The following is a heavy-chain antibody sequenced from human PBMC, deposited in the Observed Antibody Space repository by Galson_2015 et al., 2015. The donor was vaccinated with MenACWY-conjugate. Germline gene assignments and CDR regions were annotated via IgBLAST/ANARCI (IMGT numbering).Heavy chain of an antibody. Sequence: SLRLSCAASGFTFSSYWMSWVHQAPGKGLEWVANIKQDGSEKYYVDSVKGRFTISRDNSKNSLYLQMNSLRTEDTALYYCAKGLVGATVDYWGQGTLVTVSS. CDR2: IKQDGSEK. D-gene: IGHD1-26*01. CDR1: GFTFSSYW. V-gene: IGHV3-7*03. J-gene: IGHJ4*02. CDR3: AKGLVGATVDY.